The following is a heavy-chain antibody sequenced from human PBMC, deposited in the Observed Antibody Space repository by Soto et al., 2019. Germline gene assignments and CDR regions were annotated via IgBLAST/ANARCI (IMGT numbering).Heavy chain of an antibody. CDR2: ISAYNGNT. J-gene: IGHJ6*03. V-gene: IGHV1-18*01. CDR3: ARDVSVYYYMDV. D-gene: IGHD3-10*01. CDR1: GYTFTSYG. Sequence: ALVKVSCKASGYTFTSYGISWVRQAPGQGLEWMGWISAYNGNTNYAQKLQGRVTMTTDTSTCTAYMELRSLRSDDTAVYYCARDVSVYYYMDVWGKGTTVTVSS.